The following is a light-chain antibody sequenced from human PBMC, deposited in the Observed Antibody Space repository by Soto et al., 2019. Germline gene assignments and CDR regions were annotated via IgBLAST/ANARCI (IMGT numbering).Light chain of an antibody. J-gene: IGKJ1*01. V-gene: IGKV3-20*01. Sequence: EIVLTQSPGTLSLSPGERATLSCRASQSVSNNYLAWYQQKPGQAPRLLIYGASSRATGIPDRFTGSGSGTDFTLTISRLEPDDFAVFYCQQYGSSPTWTFGQGTKVEI. CDR3: QQYGSSPTWT. CDR2: GAS. CDR1: QSVSNNY.